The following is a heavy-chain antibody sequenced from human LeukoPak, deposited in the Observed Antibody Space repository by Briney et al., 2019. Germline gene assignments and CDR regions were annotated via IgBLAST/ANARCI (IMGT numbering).Heavy chain of an antibody. V-gene: IGHV3-23*01. CDR1: GFTFSNYA. J-gene: IGHJ4*02. Sequence: GGSLRLSCAASGFTFSNYAMSWVRQGPGKGLEWVSAISGSGTSTYYADSMKGRFTISRDNFKTTLYLEMNSLRAEDTAVYYCAKGGPYYYDSSGYYYFDSWGQGTLVTVSS. D-gene: IGHD3-22*01. CDR2: ISGSGTST. CDR3: AKGGPYYYDSSGYYYFDS.